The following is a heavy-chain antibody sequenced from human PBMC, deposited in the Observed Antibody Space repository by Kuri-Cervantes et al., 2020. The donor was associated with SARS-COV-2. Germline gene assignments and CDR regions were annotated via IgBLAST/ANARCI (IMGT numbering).Heavy chain of an antibody. Sequence: GSLRLSCAVYGGSFSGYYWSWIRQPPGKGLEWIGEINHSGSTNYNPSLKSRVTISVDTSKNQFSLKLSSVTAADTAVYYCARGANWNYVHNWFDPWGQGTRVTVSS. V-gene: IGHV4-34*01. CDR1: GGSFSGYY. CDR3: ARGANWNYVHNWFDP. J-gene: IGHJ5*02. CDR2: INHSGST. D-gene: IGHD1-7*01.